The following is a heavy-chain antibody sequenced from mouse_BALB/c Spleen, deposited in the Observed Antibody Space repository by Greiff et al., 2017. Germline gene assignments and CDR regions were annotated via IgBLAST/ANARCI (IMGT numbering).Heavy chain of an antibody. J-gene: IGHJ4*01. CDR1: GFAFSSYD. V-gene: IGHV5-12-1*01. Sequence: EVKVVESGGGLVKPGGSLKLSCAASGFAFSSYDMSWVRQTPEKRLEWVAYISSGGGSTYYPDTVKGRFTISRDNAKNTLYLQMSSLKSEDTAMYYCARHLLRDYAMDYWGQGTSVTVSS. CDR2: ISSGGGST. CDR3: ARHLLRDYAMDY. D-gene: IGHD2-12*01.